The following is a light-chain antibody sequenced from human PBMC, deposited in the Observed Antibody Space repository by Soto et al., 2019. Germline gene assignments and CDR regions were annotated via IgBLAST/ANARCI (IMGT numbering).Light chain of an antibody. CDR2: TNN. Sequence: QSVLTQPPSASGTPGQRVTISCSGSSSNIGTNTVNWYQCLPGTAPRLLIYTNNQRPSGVPDRFSVSKSGNSASLAISGLQSEDEADYYCATWDDSLSTYVFGAGTKLTVL. CDR1: SSNIGTNT. J-gene: IGLJ1*01. V-gene: IGLV1-44*01. CDR3: ATWDDSLSTYV.